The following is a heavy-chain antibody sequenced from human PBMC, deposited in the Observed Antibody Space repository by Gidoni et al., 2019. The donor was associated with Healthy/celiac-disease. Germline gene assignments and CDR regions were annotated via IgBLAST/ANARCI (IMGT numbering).Heavy chain of an antibody. Sequence: QVTLKESGPVLVKPTETLTLTCTVPGFSLSNARMGVSWIRQPPGKALEWLAHIFSNDEKSYSTSLKSRLTISKDTSKSQVVLTMTNMDPVDTATYYCARDDGYYSLDAFDIWGQGTMVTVSS. J-gene: IGHJ3*02. V-gene: IGHV2-26*01. CDR3: ARDDGYYSLDAFDI. CDR1: GFSLSNARMG. CDR2: IFSNDEK. D-gene: IGHD3-22*01.